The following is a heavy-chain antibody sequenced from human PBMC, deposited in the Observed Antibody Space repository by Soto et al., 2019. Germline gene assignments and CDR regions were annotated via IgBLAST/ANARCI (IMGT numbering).Heavy chain of an antibody. J-gene: IGHJ3*02. Sequence: GASVKVSCKASGYTFTGYYMHWVRQAPGQGLEWMGWINPNSGGTNYAQKFQGWVTMTRDTSISTAYMELSRLRSDDTAVYYCARDSGVSHYFWSGLRTSAFDIWGQGTMVTVSS. CDR2: INPNSGGT. CDR3: ARDSGVSHYFWSGLRTSAFDI. CDR1: GYTFTGYY. D-gene: IGHD3-3*01. V-gene: IGHV1-2*04.